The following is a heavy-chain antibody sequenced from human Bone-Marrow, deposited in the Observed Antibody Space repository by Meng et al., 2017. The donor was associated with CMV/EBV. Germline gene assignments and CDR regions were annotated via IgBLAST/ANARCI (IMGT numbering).Heavy chain of an antibody. Sequence: GESLKISCAASGFTFSSYRMSWVRQAPGKGLEWVANIKQDGSEKYYVDSVKGRFTISRDNAKNSLYLQMNSVRAEDTAVYCCARDLSFVSSSSGFWGRGNLVTVSS. V-gene: IGHV3-7*01. CDR2: IKQDGSEK. CDR1: GFTFSSYR. D-gene: IGHD6-13*01. CDR3: ARDLSFVSSSSGF. J-gene: IGHJ4*02.